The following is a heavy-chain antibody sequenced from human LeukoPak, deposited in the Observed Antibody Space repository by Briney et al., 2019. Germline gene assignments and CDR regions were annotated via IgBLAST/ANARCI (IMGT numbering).Heavy chain of an antibody. CDR2: ISGSGGST. Sequence: GGSLRLSCAASGFTFGSYAMSWVRQAPGKGLEWVSAISGSGGSTYYADSVKGRFTISRDNSKNTLYLQMNGLRAEDTAVYYCARAIVGTNTFDLWGPGTLVTVSS. J-gene: IGHJ4*02. CDR1: GFTFGSYA. CDR3: ARAIVGTNTFDL. V-gene: IGHV3-23*01. D-gene: IGHD1-26*01.